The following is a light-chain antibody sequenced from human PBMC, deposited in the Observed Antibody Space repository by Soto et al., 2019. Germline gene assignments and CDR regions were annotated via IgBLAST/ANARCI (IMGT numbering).Light chain of an antibody. Sequence: EIVLAQCPGTLSPSPGERAPLSCRASQSVSNNYLAWYQQKPGQAPRLLIYGASNRATGIPDSFSGSGSGTDFTLTISGLEPEEFAVYYCQQYGSSGTFGQGTKVDI. V-gene: IGKV3-20*01. CDR1: QSVSNNY. J-gene: IGKJ1*01. CDR3: QQYGSSGT. CDR2: GAS.